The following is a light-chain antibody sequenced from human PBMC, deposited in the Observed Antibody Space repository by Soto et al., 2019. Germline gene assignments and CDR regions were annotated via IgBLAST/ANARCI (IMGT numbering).Light chain of an antibody. CDR2: DST. CDR3: QQRNVWPPIT. CDR1: QSIHTS. V-gene: IGKV3-11*01. Sequence: VLTQSPATLSLSPGERATLSCRASQSIHTSLAWYQQKPCQPPRLVVYDSTLRANGVPDRFGGSRSGTEFTLSINTLEPEDFAVYYGQQRNVWPPITFGQGTRLEI. J-gene: IGKJ5*01.